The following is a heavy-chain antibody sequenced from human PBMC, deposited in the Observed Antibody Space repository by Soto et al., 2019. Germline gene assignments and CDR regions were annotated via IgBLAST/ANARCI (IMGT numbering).Heavy chain of an antibody. CDR3: ARDSFGATVVTPPNLDY. V-gene: IGHV3-30-3*01. CDR1: GFTFSSYA. CDR2: ISYDGSNK. D-gene: IGHD4-17*01. Sequence: QVQLVESGGGVVQPGRSLRLSCAASGFTFSSYAMHWVRQAPGKGLEWVAVISYDGSNKYYADSVKGRFTISRDNSKNTLYLQMNSLRAEDTAVYYCARDSFGATVVTPPNLDYWGQGTLVTVSS. J-gene: IGHJ4*02.